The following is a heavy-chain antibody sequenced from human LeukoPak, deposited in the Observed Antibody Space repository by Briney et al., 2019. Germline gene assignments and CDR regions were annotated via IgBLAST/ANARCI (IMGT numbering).Heavy chain of an antibody. CDR2: IYYTGNM. Sequence: SETLSLTCTVSGGSISSSSYYWGWIRQPPGKGLEWIGYIYYTGNMLYSPPLKSRVTISVDTSKNQFSLKLSSVTAADTAVYYCARPHYDFWSGPSYMDVWGKGTTVTVSS. CDR1: GGSISSSSYY. J-gene: IGHJ6*03. D-gene: IGHD3-3*01. CDR3: ARPHYDFWSGPSYMDV. V-gene: IGHV4-39*01.